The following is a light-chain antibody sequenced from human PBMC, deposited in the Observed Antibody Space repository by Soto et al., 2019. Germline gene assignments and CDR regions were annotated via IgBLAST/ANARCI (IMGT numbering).Light chain of an antibody. J-gene: IGKJ4*01. CDR1: QSVRSSY. Sequence: EIVLTQSPGTLSLSPGERATLSCRASQSVRSSYLAWYQQIPGQAPRLLVYGASSRATGIPDRFSGSGSGTDFTLTIRRLEPEDFAVYYCQQYGNSSFTFGGGTEVDIK. V-gene: IGKV3-20*01. CDR2: GAS. CDR3: QQYGNSSFT.